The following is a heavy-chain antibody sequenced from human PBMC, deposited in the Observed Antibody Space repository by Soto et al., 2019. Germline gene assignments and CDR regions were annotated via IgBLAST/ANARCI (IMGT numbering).Heavy chain of an antibody. J-gene: IGHJ5*02. CDR2: IYHSGTT. CDR1: GGSISSSSYY. D-gene: IGHD1-26*01. V-gene: IGHV4-39*01. CDR3: PTYSGTSGGFDP. Sequence: QLQLQESGPGLVKPSETLSLICTVSGGSISSSSYYWGWIRQPPGKGLEWIGNIYHSGTTYHNPSLKRRVTISVDTSNNQLSLKLTSVTAADTAVYYCPTYSGTSGGFDPWGQGTLVTVSS.